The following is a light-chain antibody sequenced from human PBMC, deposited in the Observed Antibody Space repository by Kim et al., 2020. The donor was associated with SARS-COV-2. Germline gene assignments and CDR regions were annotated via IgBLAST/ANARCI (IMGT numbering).Light chain of an antibody. CDR1: QDISNS. Sequence: GDTVTITCQADQDISNSLNWFRLRPGTAPKLLIFDASELDERVPSRFSAGGSETDFTFTITNLQPEDVATYYCQQFHLVPYTFGQGTKLEI. CDR3: QQFHLVPYT. CDR2: DAS. J-gene: IGKJ2*01. V-gene: IGKV1-33*01.